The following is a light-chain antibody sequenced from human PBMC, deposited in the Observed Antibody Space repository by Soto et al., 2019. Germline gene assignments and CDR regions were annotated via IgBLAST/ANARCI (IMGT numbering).Light chain of an antibody. V-gene: IGLV2-14*01. CDR2: DVS. J-gene: IGLJ2*01. Sequence: QSALTQPASVSGSPGQSITISCTGTSSDVGGYNYVSWYQQHPGKAPKLMIYDVSNQPSGVSNRFSGSKSGNTAYLTISGLQAEDEADYYCSSYTSSSVVFGGGTKLTVL. CDR3: SSYTSSSVV. CDR1: SSDVGGYNY.